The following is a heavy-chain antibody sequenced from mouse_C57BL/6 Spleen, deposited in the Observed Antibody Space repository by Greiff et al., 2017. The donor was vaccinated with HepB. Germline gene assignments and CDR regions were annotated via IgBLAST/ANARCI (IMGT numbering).Heavy chain of an antibody. V-gene: IGHV5-17*01. CDR3: AMDYETWFAY. CDR1: GFTFSDYG. CDR2: ISSCSSSN. J-gene: IGHJ3*01. Sequence: EVQVVESGGGLVKPGGSLKLSCAASGFTFSDYGMHWVRQAPEKGLEWVAYISSCSSSNYYADTVKGRFTLSRDNAKNTLFLQMTSLRSEDTAMYYCAMDYETWFAYWGQGTLVTVSA. D-gene: IGHD2-4*01.